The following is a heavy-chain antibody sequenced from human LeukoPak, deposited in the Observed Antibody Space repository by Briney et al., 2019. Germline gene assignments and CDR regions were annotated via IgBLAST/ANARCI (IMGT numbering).Heavy chain of an antibody. J-gene: IGHJ4*02. CDR1: GFTFSSYA. Sequence: PGGSLRLSCAASGFTFSSYAMSWVRQAPGKGLEWVSAISGSGGSTYYADSVKGRFTISRDNPKNTLYLQMNSLRAEDTAVYYCAKLWFGELEPDWGSWGQGTLVTVSS. CDR2: ISGSGGST. V-gene: IGHV3-23*01. D-gene: IGHD3-10*01. CDR3: AKLWFGELEPDWGS.